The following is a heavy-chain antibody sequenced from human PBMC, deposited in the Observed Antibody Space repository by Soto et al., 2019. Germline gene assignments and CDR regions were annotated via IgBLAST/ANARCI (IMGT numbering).Heavy chain of an antibody. Sequence: SETLSLTCAVYGGAFSGYYWSWIRQPPGKGLEWIGEINHSGSTNYNPSLKSRVTISVDTSKNQFSLKLSSVTAADTAVYYCASGGRGRMVRGVITHYYYYGMDVWGQGTTVTVSS. V-gene: IGHV4-34*01. J-gene: IGHJ6*02. D-gene: IGHD3-10*01. CDR1: GGAFSGYY. CDR2: INHSGST. CDR3: ASGGRGRMVRGVITHYYYYGMDV.